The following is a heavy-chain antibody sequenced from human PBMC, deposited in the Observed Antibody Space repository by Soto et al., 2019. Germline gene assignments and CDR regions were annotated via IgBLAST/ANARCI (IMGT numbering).Heavy chain of an antibody. J-gene: IGHJ5*02. Sequence: EVQLVESGGGLVQPGESLRLSCEASGFTFSSYWMHWVRQSPGKGLVWVSRINSDGSRTNYADSVKGRFTVSRDNAKNTPYLQMNSLRAEDTAVYYCARVLTGSWNWFDPWGQGTLVTVSS. CDR2: INSDGSRT. D-gene: IGHD6-13*01. CDR1: GFTFSSYW. V-gene: IGHV3-74*01. CDR3: ARVLTGSWNWFDP.